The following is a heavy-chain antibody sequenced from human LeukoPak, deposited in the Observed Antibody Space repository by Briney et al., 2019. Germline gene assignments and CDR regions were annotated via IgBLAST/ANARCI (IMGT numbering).Heavy chain of an antibody. CDR3: ARDPSPNFSP. J-gene: IGHJ4*02. D-gene: IGHD2/OR15-2a*01. CDR2: ISSSGSTI. V-gene: IGHV3-48*03. CDR1: GFTFSSYE. Sequence: PGGSLRLSCAASGFTFSSYEMNWVRQAPGKGLEWVSYISSSGSTIYYADSVKGRFTISRDNAKNSLYLQMNSLRAEDTAIYYCARDPSPNFSPWGQGTLVTVSS.